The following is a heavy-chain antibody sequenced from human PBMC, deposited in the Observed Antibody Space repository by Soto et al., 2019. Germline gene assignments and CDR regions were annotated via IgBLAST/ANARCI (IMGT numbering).Heavy chain of an antibody. CDR3: AKDLRGSDPRPEGGSDY. Sequence: GGSLRLSCAASGFTFSSYGMHWVRQAPGKGLEWVAVISYDGSNKYYADSVKGRFTISRDNSKNTLYLQMNSLRAEDTAVYYCAKDLRGSDPRPEGGSDYWGQGTLVTVSS. J-gene: IGHJ4*02. CDR2: ISYDGSNK. V-gene: IGHV3-30*18. D-gene: IGHD2-15*01. CDR1: GFTFSSYG.